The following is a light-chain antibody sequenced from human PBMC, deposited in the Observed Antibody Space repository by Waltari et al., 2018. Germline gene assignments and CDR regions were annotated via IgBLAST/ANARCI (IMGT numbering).Light chain of an antibody. V-gene: IGKV3-15*01. CDR2: GAS. Sequence: IGMTQSPATLSVSPGESATLSCRASQSVSSNLAWYQHKPGQAPRLLIYGASTRATGIAARFSGSGSGTEFTLTISSLQAEDFAVYYCQHYNNRPPITFGQGTRLEIK. CDR3: QHYNNRPPIT. J-gene: IGKJ5*01. CDR1: QSVSSN.